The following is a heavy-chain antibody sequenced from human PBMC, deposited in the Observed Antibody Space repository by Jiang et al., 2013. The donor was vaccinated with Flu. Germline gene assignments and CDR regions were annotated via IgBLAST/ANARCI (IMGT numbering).Heavy chain of an antibody. D-gene: IGHD4-11*01. J-gene: IGHJ6*02. Sequence: GAEVKKPGATVKVSCEGSGYTFTGYAMHWVRQAPGQRLEWMGWINAGNGDTKYSEKFQGRVAITRDTSASTAYMELSRLRSEDTAVYYCALQAYYYYYHAMDVWGQGTTVTVSS. CDR3: ALQAYYYYYHAMDV. V-gene: IGHV1-3*01. CDR1: GYTFTGYA. CDR2: INAGNGDT.